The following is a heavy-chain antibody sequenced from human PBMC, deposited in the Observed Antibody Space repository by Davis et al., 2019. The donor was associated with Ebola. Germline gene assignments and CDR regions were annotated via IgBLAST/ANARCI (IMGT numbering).Heavy chain of an antibody. J-gene: IGHJ6*02. CDR1: GFSFNSNA. V-gene: IGHV3-23*01. Sequence: GGSLRLSCAASGFSFNSNAMSWVRQAPGKGLEWVSAISGGGVSTYQADSVKGRFIISRDNSKNTLHLQMNSLRADDTAVYYCAKWYSSGRLDVWGQGTTVTVSS. D-gene: IGHD6-19*01. CDR3: AKWYSSGRLDV. CDR2: ISGGGVST.